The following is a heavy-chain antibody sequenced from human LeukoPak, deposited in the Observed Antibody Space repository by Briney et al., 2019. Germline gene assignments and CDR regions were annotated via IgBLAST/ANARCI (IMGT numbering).Heavy chain of an antibody. CDR1: GFTFDDYA. V-gene: IGHV3-9*01. CDR2: ISWNSGII. J-gene: IGHJ5*02. Sequence: GRSLRLSCAASGFTFDDYAMHWVRQTPGEGLEWVSGISWNSGIIGYADSVRGRFTISRDNAKNSLYLQMSSLRVEDTALYYCAKDGCSSASCSPNNNWFDPWGQGTLVTVSS. CDR3: AKDGCSSASCSPNNNWFDP. D-gene: IGHD2-2*01.